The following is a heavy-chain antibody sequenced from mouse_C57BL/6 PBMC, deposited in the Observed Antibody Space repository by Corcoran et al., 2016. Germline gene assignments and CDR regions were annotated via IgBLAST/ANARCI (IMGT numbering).Heavy chain of an antibody. CDR2: INTYSGVP. J-gene: IGHJ2*01. CDR1: GYTFTTYG. V-gene: IGHV9-3*01. D-gene: IGHD3-2*02. CDR3: ARQRRLFYY. Sequence: QIQLVQSGPELKKPGETVKISCKASGYTFTTYGMSWVKQAPGKGLKWMGWINTYSGVPTYADDFKGRFAFSLETSASTAYLQINNLKNEDTATYFWARQRRLFYYWGQGTTLSVSS.